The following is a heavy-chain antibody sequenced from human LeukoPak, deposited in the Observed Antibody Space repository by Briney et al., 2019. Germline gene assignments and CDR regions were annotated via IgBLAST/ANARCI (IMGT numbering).Heavy chain of an antibody. CDR2: ISASADSK. CDR3: AKGGSYYGSGSYYNEPFNY. D-gene: IGHD3-10*01. V-gene: IGHV3-23*01. Sequence: GGSLRLSCAASGFTFSSYGMHWVRQAPGKGLEWVSGISASADSKSYADSVKGRFTVSRDNFKNTLFLQMNSLRAEDTAVYYCAKGGSYYGSGSYYNEPFNYWGQGTLVTVSS. J-gene: IGHJ4*02. CDR1: GFTFSSYG.